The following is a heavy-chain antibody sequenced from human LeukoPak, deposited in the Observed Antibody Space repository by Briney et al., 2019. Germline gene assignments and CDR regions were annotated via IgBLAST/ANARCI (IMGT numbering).Heavy chain of an antibody. D-gene: IGHD3-22*01. J-gene: IGHJ4*02. CDR2: IRSKANSYAT. V-gene: IGHV3-73*01. Sequence: GGSLRLSCAGSGFTFSSYAMAWVRQASGKGLEWVGRIRSKANSYATAYAASVKGRFTISRDDSKNTAYLQMNSLKTEDTAVYYCTRPHSSGYYYYFDYWGQGTLVTVSS. CDR1: GFTFSSYA. CDR3: TRPHSSGYYYYFDY.